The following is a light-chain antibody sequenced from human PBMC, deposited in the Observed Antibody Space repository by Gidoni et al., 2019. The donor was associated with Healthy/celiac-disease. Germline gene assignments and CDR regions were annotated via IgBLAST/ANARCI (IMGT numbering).Light chain of an antibody. V-gene: IGKV1-39*01. CDR2: AAS. J-gene: IGKJ2*01. CDR1: QSISSY. Sequence: DIQMTQSPSSLSASVGDRVTITCRASQSISSYLNWYQQKPGKAPKLLIYAASSLQSGVPSSFSGSGSGTDFTLTISSLQPEDFATYYCQHSYRTPYTFGQGTKLEIK. CDR3: QHSYRTPYT.